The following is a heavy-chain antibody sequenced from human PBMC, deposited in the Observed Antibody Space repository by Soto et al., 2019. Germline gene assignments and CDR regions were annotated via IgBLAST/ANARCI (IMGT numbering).Heavy chain of an antibody. CDR1: GFTFSSYA. Sequence: EVQLVESGGGLVQPGGSLRLSCSASGFTFSSYAMHWVRQAPGKGLEYVSAISSNGGSTYYADSVKGRFTISRDNSKNTLYLQMSSLRAEDTAVYYCVKGDMTTVTRGGDYWGQRTLVTVSS. D-gene: IGHD4-17*01. V-gene: IGHV3-64D*06. CDR3: VKGDMTTVTRGGDY. J-gene: IGHJ4*02. CDR2: ISSNGGST.